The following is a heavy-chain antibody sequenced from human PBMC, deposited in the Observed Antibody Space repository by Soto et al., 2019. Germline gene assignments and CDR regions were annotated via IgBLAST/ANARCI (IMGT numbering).Heavy chain of an antibody. CDR3: AKDRDHNRAYPIFDY. CDR2: IRNSGGDT. V-gene: IGHV3-23*01. CDR1: GFTISGYA. Sequence: GGSLRLSCSAYGFTISGYAMSWVRQAPGKGLEWVSMIRNSGGDTYYAESVKGRFTISRDSSRNTLYLQMTSLRREDTALYYCAKDRDHNRAYPIFDYWGQGT. D-gene: IGHD2-8*01. J-gene: IGHJ4*02.